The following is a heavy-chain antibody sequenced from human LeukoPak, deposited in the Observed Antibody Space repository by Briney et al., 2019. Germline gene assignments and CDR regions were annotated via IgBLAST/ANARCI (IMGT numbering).Heavy chain of an antibody. CDR2: ISWNSGSI. Sequence: PGGSLRLSCAASSFTFSSYWMHWVRQAPGKGLEWVSGISWNSGSIGYADSVKGRFTISRDNAKNSLYLQMNSLRAEDTALYYCAKDIGDGYSGYDFDYWGQRTLVTVSS. CDR1: SFTFSSYW. D-gene: IGHD5-12*01. CDR3: AKDIGDGYSGYDFDY. J-gene: IGHJ4*02. V-gene: IGHV3-9*01.